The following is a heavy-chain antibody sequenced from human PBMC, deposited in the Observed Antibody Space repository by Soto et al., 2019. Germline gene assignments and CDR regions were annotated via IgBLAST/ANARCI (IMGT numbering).Heavy chain of an antibody. CDR3: ASGYSNYLNYYYYGMDV. Sequence: GGSLRLSCAASGFTVSSNYMSWVRQAPGKGLEWVSVIYSGGSTYYADSVKGRFTISRDNSKNTLYLQMNSLRAEDTAVYHCASGYSNYLNYYYYGMDVWGQGTTVTVSS. J-gene: IGHJ6*02. CDR1: GFTVSSNY. D-gene: IGHD4-4*01. CDR2: IYSGGST. V-gene: IGHV3-53*01.